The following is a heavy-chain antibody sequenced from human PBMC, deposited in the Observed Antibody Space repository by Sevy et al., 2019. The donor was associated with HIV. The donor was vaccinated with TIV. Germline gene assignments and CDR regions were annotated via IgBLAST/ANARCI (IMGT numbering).Heavy chain of an antibody. J-gene: IGHJ4*02. CDR2: IWYDGSNK. Sequence: GGSLRLSCAASGFTFSSYGMHWVRQAPGKGLEWVAVIWYDGSNKYYADSVKGRFAISRDNSKNTLYLQMNSLRAEDTAVYYCARSGIAVAGFDYWGQGTLVTVSS. D-gene: IGHD6-19*01. V-gene: IGHV3-33*01. CDR1: GFTFSSYG. CDR3: ARSGIAVAGFDY.